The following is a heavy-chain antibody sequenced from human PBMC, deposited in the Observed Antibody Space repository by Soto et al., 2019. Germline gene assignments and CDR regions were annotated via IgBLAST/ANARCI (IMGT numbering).Heavy chain of an antibody. CDR2: IYYSGST. D-gene: IGHD6-13*01. CDR1: GGSISSYY. J-gene: IGHJ4*02. V-gene: IGHV4-59*08. CDR3: ARRIPTAGLFDY. Sequence: SETLSLTCTVSGGSISSYYWSWIRQPPGKGLEWIGYIYYSGSTNYNPSLKSRVTISVDTSKNQFSLKLSSVTAADTAVYYCARRIPTAGLFDYWGQGALVTVSS.